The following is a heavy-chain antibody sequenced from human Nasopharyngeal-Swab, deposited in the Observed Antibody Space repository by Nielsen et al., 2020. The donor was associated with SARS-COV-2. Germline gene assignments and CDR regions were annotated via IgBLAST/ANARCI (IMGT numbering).Heavy chain of an antibody. Sequence: GSLRLSCTVSGASISSSINYWGWIRQSPQKGLEWIGTVSYSGTANYNPSLNSRVTISVDTSKNQFSLKLISVTAADTAVYYCARDVSGDYLGLPFDYWGQGTLVTVSS. CDR2: VSYSGTA. V-gene: IGHV4-39*07. D-gene: IGHD4-17*01. CDR1: GASISSSINY. CDR3: ARDVSGDYLGLPFDY. J-gene: IGHJ4*02.